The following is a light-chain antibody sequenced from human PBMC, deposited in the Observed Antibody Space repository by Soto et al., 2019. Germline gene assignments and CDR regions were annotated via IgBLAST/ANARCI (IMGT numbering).Light chain of an antibody. CDR2: HAS. Sequence: DIQMTQSPSSLSAYVGDRVTITCQASQDISNYLNWCQQRPGKAPKILIYHASILETGVPSRFSGSVSGTEFTLTIISLQPDDFATYYCQHWNSYGTFGQGTKVDIK. CDR3: QHWNSYGT. J-gene: IGKJ1*01. V-gene: IGKV1-33*01. CDR1: QDISNY.